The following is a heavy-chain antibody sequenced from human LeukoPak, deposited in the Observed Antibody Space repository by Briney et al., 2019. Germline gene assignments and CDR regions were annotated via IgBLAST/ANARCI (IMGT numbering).Heavy chain of an antibody. CDR2: INHSGST. J-gene: IGHJ3*02. D-gene: IGHD3-16*01. V-gene: IGHV4-61*10. CDR1: GGSISSGSYY. CDR3: ARGWGSRAAFDI. Sequence: SETLSLTCTVSGGSISSGSYYWSWIRQPAGKGLEWIGEINHSGSTNYNPSLKSRVTISVDTSKNQFSLKLSSVIAADTAVYYCARGWGSRAAFDIWGQGTMVTVSS.